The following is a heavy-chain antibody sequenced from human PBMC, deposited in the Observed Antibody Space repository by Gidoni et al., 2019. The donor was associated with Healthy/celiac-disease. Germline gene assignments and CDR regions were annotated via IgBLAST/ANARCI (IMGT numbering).Heavy chain of an antibody. CDR1: GFTFSSYA. CDR3: ARDGTAGSYSYFQH. Sequence: QVQLVESGGGVVQPGRSLRLSCAASGFTFSSYAMHWVRQAPGKGLEWVAVISYDGSNKYYADSVKGRFTISRDNSKNTLYLQMNSLRAEDTAVYYCARDGTAGSYSYFQHWGQGTLVTVSS. CDR2: ISYDGSNK. V-gene: IGHV3-30-3*01. D-gene: IGHD1-26*01. J-gene: IGHJ1*01.